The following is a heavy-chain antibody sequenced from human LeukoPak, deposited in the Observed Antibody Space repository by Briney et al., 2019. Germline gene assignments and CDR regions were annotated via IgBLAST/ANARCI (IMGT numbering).Heavy chain of an antibody. CDR2: IKQDGSEK. Sequence: GQSLRLSCAASGFIFSGNWMSWVRQAPGKRLDLVANIKQDGSEKYYVDSVKGRFTIARDNTNNSLDLQMNSLRAEDTAVYYCARDRYCSGGRCYSDYWGQGTLVTVSS. CDR3: ARDRYCSGGRCYSDY. V-gene: IGHV3-7*04. CDR1: GFIFSGNW. D-gene: IGHD2-15*01. J-gene: IGHJ4*02.